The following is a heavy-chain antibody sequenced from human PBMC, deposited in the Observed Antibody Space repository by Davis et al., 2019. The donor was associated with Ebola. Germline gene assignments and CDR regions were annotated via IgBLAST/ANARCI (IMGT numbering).Heavy chain of an antibody. CDR2: IIPILGIA. CDR3: AREAGSSRDAFDI. J-gene: IGHJ3*02. D-gene: IGHD6-6*01. Sequence: SVKVSCKASGGTFSSYAINWVRQAPGQGLEWMGGIIPILGIANYAQKFQGRVTITADESTSTAYMELSSLRSEDTAVYYCAREAGSSRDAFDIWGQGTMVTVSS. V-gene: IGHV1-69*10. CDR1: GGTFSSYA.